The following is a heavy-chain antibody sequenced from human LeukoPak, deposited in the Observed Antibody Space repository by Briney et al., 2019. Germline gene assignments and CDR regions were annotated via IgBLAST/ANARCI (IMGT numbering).Heavy chain of an antibody. Sequence: GGSLRLSSAASGFTFSSYAMSWVRQAPGKGLEWVSAISGSGGSTYYADSVKGRFTISRDNSKNTLYLQMNSLRAEDTAVYYCAKARPLYSGCRNQYFDPWGQGTLVTVSS. D-gene: IGHD1-26*01. J-gene: IGHJ5*02. V-gene: IGHV3-23*01. CDR2: ISGSGGST. CDR1: GFTFSSYA. CDR3: AKARPLYSGCRNQYFDP.